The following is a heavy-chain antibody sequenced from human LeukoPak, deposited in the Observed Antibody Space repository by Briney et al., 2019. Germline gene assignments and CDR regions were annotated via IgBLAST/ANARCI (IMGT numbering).Heavy chain of an antibody. V-gene: IGHV3-7*01. J-gene: IGHJ3*02. D-gene: IGHD2-2*01. Sequence: PGGSLRLSCAASGFTFSSYWMSWVRQAPGKGLEWVANIKQDGSEKYYVDSVKGRFTISRDNAKNSLYLQMNSLRAEDTAVYYCARDTHAYCSSTSCYHGDAFDIWGQGTMVTVSS. CDR1: GFTFSSYW. CDR2: IKQDGSEK. CDR3: ARDTHAYCSSTSCYHGDAFDI.